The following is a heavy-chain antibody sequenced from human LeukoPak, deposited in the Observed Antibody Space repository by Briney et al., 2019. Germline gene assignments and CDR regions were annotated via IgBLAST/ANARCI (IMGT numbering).Heavy chain of an antibody. Sequence: DSGLTLVNLRQTRTLPCTFRGFSLSTSGGGVGWIRQPPVRALGWLALIYWDDDKRYSPSLRNRLTITKDTYKNQVVLTMTNMDPVDTATYYCAHIMLWLDAFDIWGQGTMVTVSS. V-gene: IGHV2-5*02. CDR3: AHIMLWLDAFDI. CDR1: GFSLSTSGGG. D-gene: IGHD5-18*01. CDR2: IYWDDDK. J-gene: IGHJ3*02.